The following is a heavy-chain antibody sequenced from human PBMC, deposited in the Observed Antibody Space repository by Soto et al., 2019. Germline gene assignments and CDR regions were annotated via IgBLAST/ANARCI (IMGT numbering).Heavy chain of an antibody. Sequence: PGGSLRLSCAASGFTFSSYGMHWVRQAPGKGLGWVAVISYDGSNKYYADSVKGRFTISRDNSKNTLYLQMNSLRAEDTAVYYCAKDSQKGRLLPYYYYRMDVWGQGTTVTVSS. D-gene: IGHD2-15*01. CDR3: AKDSQKGRLLPYYYYRMDV. V-gene: IGHV3-30*18. CDR2: ISYDGSNK. CDR1: GFTFSSYG. J-gene: IGHJ6*02.